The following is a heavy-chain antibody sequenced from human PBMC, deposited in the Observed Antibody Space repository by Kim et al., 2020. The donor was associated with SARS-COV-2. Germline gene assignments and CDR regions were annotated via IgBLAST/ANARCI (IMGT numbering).Heavy chain of an antibody. V-gene: IGHV3-30*07. Sequence: AKGRFTISRNKYKSTLYMQMNSLRAEDTAVYYCARSTVWLAVAGAQLFDYWGQGTMVTVSS. CDR3: ARSTVWLAVAGAQLFDY. J-gene: IGHJ4*02. D-gene: IGHD6-19*01.